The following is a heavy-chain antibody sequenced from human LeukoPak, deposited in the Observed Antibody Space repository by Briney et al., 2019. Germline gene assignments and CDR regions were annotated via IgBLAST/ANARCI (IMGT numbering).Heavy chain of an antibody. CDR2: ISSSSSTI. Sequence: GSLRLSCATSGFTFSSYSLNWVRQAPGKGLEWVSYISSSSSTIYYADSVKGRFTISRDNSKSSLYLQMNSLRAEDTAVYYCARQEPVVVTATPFDYWGQGTLVTVSS. CDR3: ARQEPVVVTATPFDY. V-gene: IGHV3-48*04. D-gene: IGHD2-21*02. J-gene: IGHJ4*02. CDR1: GFTFSSYS.